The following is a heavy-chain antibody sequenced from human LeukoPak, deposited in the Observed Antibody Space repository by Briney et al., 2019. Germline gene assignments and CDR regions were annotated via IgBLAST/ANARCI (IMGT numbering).Heavy chain of an antibody. J-gene: IGHJ4*02. V-gene: IGHV3-15*01. CDR3: TTVPRYSIRPLD. CDR1: GFTFSASS. Sequence: SGGSLRLSCAASGFTFSASSMSWVRQAPGKGLEWVGRIKSKTDGGTTDYAAPVKGRFTISRDESKNTLYLQMTSLKTEDTAVYYCTTVPRYSIRPLDWGQGTLVTVSS. CDR2: IKSKTDGGTT. D-gene: IGHD6-13*01.